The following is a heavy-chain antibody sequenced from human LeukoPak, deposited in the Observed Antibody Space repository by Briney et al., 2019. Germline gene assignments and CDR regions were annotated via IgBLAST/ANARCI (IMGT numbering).Heavy chain of an antibody. CDR1: GYTFTSYG. D-gene: IGHD3-16*02. CDR3: ARTNPVKDYYYGMDV. V-gene: IGHV1-18*01. J-gene: IGHJ6*02. CDR2: ISAYNGNT. Sequence: ASVKVSCKASGYTFTSYGISWVRQAPGQGLEWMGWISAYNGNTNYAQKLQGRVTMTTDTSTSTAYMELRSLRSDDTAVYYCARTNPVKDYYYGMDVWGQGTTVTVSS.